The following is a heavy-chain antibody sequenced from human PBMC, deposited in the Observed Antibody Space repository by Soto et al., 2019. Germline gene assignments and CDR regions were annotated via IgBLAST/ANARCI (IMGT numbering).Heavy chain of an antibody. V-gene: IGHV4-34*01. CDR2: INHSGST. CDR3: ARENTIFGVATDYFDY. Sequence: SETLSLTCAVYGGSFSGYYWSWIRQPPGKGLEWIGEINHSGSTNYNPSLKSRVTISVDTSKNQFSLKLSSVTAADTAVYYCARENTIFGVATDYFDYWGQGTLVTVSS. CDR1: GGSFSGYY. J-gene: IGHJ4*02. D-gene: IGHD3-3*01.